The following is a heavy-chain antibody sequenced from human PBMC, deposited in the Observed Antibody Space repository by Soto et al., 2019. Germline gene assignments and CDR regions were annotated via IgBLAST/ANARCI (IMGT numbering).Heavy chain of an antibody. D-gene: IGHD2-2*01. CDR1: GGSISSYY. Sequence: SETLSLTCTVSGGSISSYYWSWIRQPPGKGLEWIGYIYYSGSTNYNPSLKSRVTISVDTSKNQFSLKLSSVTAADTAVYYCARLLGYCISTSCRHYYYYGMDVWGKGTTVT. J-gene: IGHJ6*04. CDR3: ARLLGYCISTSCRHYYYYGMDV. CDR2: IYYSGST. V-gene: IGHV4-59*01.